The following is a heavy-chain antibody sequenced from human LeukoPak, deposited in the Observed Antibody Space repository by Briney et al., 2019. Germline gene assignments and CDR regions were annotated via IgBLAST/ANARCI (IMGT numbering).Heavy chain of an antibody. CDR3: ARYTAMARGFDY. CDR2: IRYDGTSK. Sequence: GGSLRLSCAASGFTFSDYWMHWVRQAPGKGLEWVAFIRYDGTSKYYVDSVKGRFTISRDNSKNTLYLQMNSLRAEDTAVYYCARYTAMARGFDYWGQGTLVTVSS. CDR1: GFTFSDYW. J-gene: IGHJ4*02. D-gene: IGHD5-18*01. V-gene: IGHV3-30*02.